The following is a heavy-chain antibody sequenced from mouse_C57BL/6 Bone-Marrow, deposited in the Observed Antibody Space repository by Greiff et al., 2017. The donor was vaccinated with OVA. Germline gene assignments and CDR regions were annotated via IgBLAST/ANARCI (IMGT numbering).Heavy chain of an antibody. Sequence: QVQLQQPGAELVMPGASVKLSCKASGYTFTSYWMHWVKQRPGQGLEWIGEIDPSDSYTNYNQKFKGKSTLTVDKSSSTAYMQLSSLTSVDSAVYYGTRGDYGLFAYGGQGTLVTVSA. D-gene: IGHD2-4*01. J-gene: IGHJ3*01. V-gene: IGHV1-69*01. CDR1: GYTFTSYW. CDR3: TRGDYGLFAY. CDR2: IDPSDSYT.